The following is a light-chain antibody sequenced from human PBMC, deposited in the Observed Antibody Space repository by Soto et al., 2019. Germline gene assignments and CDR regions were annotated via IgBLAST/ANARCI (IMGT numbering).Light chain of an antibody. CDR1: QSVSSSY. CDR2: DAS. J-gene: IGKJ4*02. CDR3: QQLNTYPLT. Sequence: DIVLTQSPATLSLSPGERATLSCGASQSVSSSYLAWYQQKPGLAPRLLIYDASYRATGIPDRFSGSGSWTHFTLTISRLEPEDFATYYCQQLNTYPLTFGGGTQVQIK. V-gene: IGKV3D-20*01.